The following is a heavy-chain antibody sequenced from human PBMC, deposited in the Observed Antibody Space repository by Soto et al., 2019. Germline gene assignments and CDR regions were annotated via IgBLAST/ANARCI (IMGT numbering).Heavy chain of an antibody. D-gene: IGHD1-26*01. V-gene: IGHV5-51*01. CDR1: GDTFTHYW. CDR2: VYPSDSRV. CDR3: ARPRDSGSYHYSFDS. J-gene: IGHJ4*02. Sequence: GASLKISCKVSGDTFTHYWLAWVRQVPGKSLEWVGFVYPSDSRVTYSPSFQGRVTISADNSITPSALQFSSLQTSDTAPFFCARPRDSGSYHYSFDSWGQRTTVTASS.